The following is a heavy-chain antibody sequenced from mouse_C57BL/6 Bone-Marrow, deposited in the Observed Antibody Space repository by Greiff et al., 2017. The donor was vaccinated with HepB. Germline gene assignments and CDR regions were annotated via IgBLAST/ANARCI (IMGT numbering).Heavy chain of an antibody. D-gene: IGHD3-3*01. V-gene: IGHV5-6*01. J-gene: IGHJ2*01. CDR3: ARRGVGGFDY. CDR2: ISSGGSYT. CDR1: GFTFSSYG. Sequence: EVHLVESGGDLVKPGGSLKLSCAASGFTFSSYGMSWVRQTPDKRLEWVATISSGGSYTYYPDSVKGRFTISRDNAKTTLYLQMSRLKSEDTAMYYCARRGVGGFDYWGQGTTLTVSS.